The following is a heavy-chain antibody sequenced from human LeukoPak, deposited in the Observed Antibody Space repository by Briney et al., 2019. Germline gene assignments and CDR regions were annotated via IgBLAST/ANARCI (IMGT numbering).Heavy chain of an antibody. Sequence: ASVKVSCKASGGTFSSYAISWVRQAPGRGLEWMGRIIPILGIANYAQKFQGRVTIIADKSTSTAYMELSSLRSEDTAVYYCARQGIVVVPAAMSANWFDPWGQGTLVTVSS. V-gene: IGHV1-69*04. CDR1: GGTFSSYA. CDR3: ARQGIVVVPAAMSANWFDP. J-gene: IGHJ5*02. D-gene: IGHD2-2*01. CDR2: IIPILGIA.